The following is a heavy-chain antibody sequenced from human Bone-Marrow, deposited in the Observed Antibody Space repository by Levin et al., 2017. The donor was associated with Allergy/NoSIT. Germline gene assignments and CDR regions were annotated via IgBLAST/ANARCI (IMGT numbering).Heavy chain of an antibody. Sequence: GGSLRLSCSASGFVFSSFTMSWVRQSPGKGLEWVSAIGGGGDDTYYSDSVKGRFTISRDNSQTTLFLQMNSLRGEDTAVYYCAKPYYDRSHYSYDAFEAWGQGTMVTVSS. V-gene: IGHV3-23*01. CDR1: GFVFSSFT. CDR2: IGGGGDDT. CDR3: AKPYYDRSHYSYDAFEA. J-gene: IGHJ3*01. D-gene: IGHD3-22*01.